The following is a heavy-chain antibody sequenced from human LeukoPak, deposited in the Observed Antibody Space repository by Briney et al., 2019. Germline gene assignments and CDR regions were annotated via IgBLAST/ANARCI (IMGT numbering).Heavy chain of an antibody. Sequence: SGTLSLTCAVSGGSISSNNWWSWVRQPPGKGLEWIGEIYHSGSTNYNPSLKSRVTISVDKSKNQFSLRLSSVTAADTAVYYCARLGCSGGSCYDLYWGQGTLVTVSS. CDR3: ARLGCSGGSCYDLY. J-gene: IGHJ4*02. V-gene: IGHV4-4*02. D-gene: IGHD2-15*01. CDR2: IYHSGST. CDR1: GGSISSNNW.